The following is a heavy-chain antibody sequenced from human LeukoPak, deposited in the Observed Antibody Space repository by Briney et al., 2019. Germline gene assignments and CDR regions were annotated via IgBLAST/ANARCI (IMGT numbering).Heavy chain of an antibody. D-gene: IGHD6-19*01. V-gene: IGHV1-46*01. CDR1: GYTFTSYY. CDR2: INPSGGST. J-gene: IGHJ6*02. CDR3: ARDGSEGYSSGWYGGPYYYYGMDV. Sequence: ASVKVSCKASGYTFTSYYTHWVRQAPGQGLEWMGIINPSGGSTSYAQKFQGRVTMTRDTSTSTVYMELSSLRSEDTAVNYCARDGSEGYSSGWYGGPYYYYGMDVWGQGTTVTVSS.